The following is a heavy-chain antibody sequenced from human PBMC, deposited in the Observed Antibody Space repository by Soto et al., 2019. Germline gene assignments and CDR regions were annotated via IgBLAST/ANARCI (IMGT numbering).Heavy chain of an antibody. J-gene: IGHJ4*02. CDR3: ARGQEYFDY. Sequence: GGSLRLSCAASGFTFSDYYMSWIRQAPGKGLEWVSYISSSSSYTNYADSVKGRFTISRDNAKNSLYLQRNSLRDEDTAVYYCARGQEYFDYWGQGTLVTVSA. V-gene: IGHV3-11*06. CDR2: ISSSSSYT. CDR1: GFTFSDYY.